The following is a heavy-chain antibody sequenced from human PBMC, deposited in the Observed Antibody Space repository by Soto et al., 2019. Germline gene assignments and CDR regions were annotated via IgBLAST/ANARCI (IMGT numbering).Heavy chain of an antibody. D-gene: IGHD1-26*01. CDR1: GFTVSSNY. CDR3: ATSGSKPRFDS. J-gene: IGHJ4*02. Sequence: EVQLVESGGGLVQPGGSLRLSCAASGFTVSSNYTNWVRQAPGKGLEWVSLISSGGSTYYADSVKGRFTISRDTSKNTLYLQMNSLRAEDTAVYYCATSGSKPRFDSWGQGNLVTVSS. V-gene: IGHV3-66*01. CDR2: ISSGGST.